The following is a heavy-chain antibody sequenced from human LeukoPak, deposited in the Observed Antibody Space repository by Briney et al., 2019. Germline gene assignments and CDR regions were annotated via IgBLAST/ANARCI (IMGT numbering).Heavy chain of an antibody. CDR1: GFTFSNYA. V-gene: IGHV3-23*01. Sequence: PWGSLRLSCAASGFTFSNYAMSWVRQAPGKGLEWVSAISGSDGRTYYSDSVKGRFTISRDNSKNTLYLQMSTPGADDTAVDYCATEPRPFDDFDFWGQGKMVTVSS. CDR3: ATEPRPFDDFDF. CDR2: ISGSDGRT. J-gene: IGHJ3*01.